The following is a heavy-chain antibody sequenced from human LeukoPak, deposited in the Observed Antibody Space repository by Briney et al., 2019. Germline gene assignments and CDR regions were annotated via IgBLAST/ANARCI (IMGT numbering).Heavy chain of an antibody. CDR2: MYNSGST. V-gene: IGHV4-59*01. CDR3: ARGIESYGDYGY. J-gene: IGHJ4*02. D-gene: IGHD4-17*01. CDR1: GGSISGSY. Sequence: KPSETLSLTCTVSGGSISGSYWGWIRPPPGKGLEWIAYMYNSGSTNYNPSLKSRVTISIDTSKNQFSLKLSSLTAADTAIYYCARGIESYGDYGYWGQGILVTVSS.